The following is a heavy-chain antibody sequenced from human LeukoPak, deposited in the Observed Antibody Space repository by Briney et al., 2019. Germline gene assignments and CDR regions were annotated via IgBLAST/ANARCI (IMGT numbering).Heavy chain of an antibody. Sequence: GGSLRLSCAASGFTFSRYGMHWVRQAPGKGLEWVAVILFDGSNKYYADSVKGRFTISRDNSKNTLYLQMNSLRAEDTAVYYCAKVGDGDYYLDYWXQGTLVTVSS. CDR1: GFTFSRYG. J-gene: IGHJ4*02. CDR2: ILFDGSNK. CDR3: AKVGDGDYYLDY. V-gene: IGHV3-33*06. D-gene: IGHD4-17*01.